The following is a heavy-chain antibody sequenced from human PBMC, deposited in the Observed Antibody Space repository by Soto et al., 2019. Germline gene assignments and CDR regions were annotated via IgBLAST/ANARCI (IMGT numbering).Heavy chain of an antibody. J-gene: IGHJ4*02. CDR3: ATWVDYGDFEGFDF. V-gene: IGHV1-2*04. CDR2: VDPNGGGS. Sequence: ASVKVSCKTSGYSFTDYKLHWVRQAPGQGLEWMGWVDPNGGGSNSAQKFQGSVTMTWGTSITTAYLDLTRLTTNDTATYFCATWVDYGDFEGFDFWGQGTLVTVSS. CDR1: GYSFTDYK. D-gene: IGHD4-17*01.